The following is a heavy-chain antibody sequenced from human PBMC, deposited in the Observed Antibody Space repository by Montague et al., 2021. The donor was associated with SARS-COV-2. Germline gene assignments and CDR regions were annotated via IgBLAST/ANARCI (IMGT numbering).Heavy chain of an antibody. J-gene: IGHJ4*02. Sequence: CAISGDSVSNHRAAWNWNRPSPSGGLQRLGRTYFRTQWFHHYAXXXEGRITVNADASKNHFYLQLTSVTPEDSAKYFCVRSQYSNTWFFDYWGQGAQVTVSS. V-gene: IGHV6-1*01. CDR1: GDSVSNHRAA. CDR2: TYFRTQWFH. CDR3: VRSQYSNTWFFDY. D-gene: IGHD6-6*01.